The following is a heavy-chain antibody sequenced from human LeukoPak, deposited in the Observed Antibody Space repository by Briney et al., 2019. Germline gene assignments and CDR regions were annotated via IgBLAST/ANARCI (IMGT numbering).Heavy chain of an antibody. Sequence: SETLSLTCTVSGGSISSYYWGWIRQPPGKGLEWIGSIYYTGRAFYNPSLKSRITISLDTSKDHFSLKLSSVTAADTAVYYCARASIQLLVDYWGQGTLVTVSS. V-gene: IGHV4-39*02. CDR3: ARASIQLLVDY. J-gene: IGHJ4*02. D-gene: IGHD5-18*01. CDR2: IYYTGRA. CDR1: GGSISSYY.